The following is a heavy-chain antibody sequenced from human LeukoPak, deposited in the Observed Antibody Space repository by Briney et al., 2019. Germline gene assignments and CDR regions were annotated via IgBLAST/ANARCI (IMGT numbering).Heavy chain of an antibody. CDR3: ARDDREVERPFHY. CDR2: IYHSGST. Sequence: PSETLSLTCTVSGYSISSGYYWGWIRQPPGKGLEWIGSIYHSGSTYYNPSLKSRVTISVDMSKNQLSLKLSSVTAADTAVYYCARDDREVERPFHYWGQGTLVIVSS. J-gene: IGHJ4*02. D-gene: IGHD1-1*01. V-gene: IGHV4-38-2*02. CDR1: GYSISSGYY.